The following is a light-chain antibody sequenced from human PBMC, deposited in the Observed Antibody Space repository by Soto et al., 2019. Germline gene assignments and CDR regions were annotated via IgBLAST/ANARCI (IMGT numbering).Light chain of an antibody. J-gene: IGKJ1*01. CDR3: QQYNNWPPWT. Sequence: EVVMTQSPVTLSVSPGERATLSCRASQSVRSNLAWYQQKPGQAPSLLIYDISARATGIPTRFSGSGSGTEFTLTISSLQTEDIAVYYCQQYNNWPPWTFGQGTKADIK. CDR1: QSVRSN. CDR2: DIS. V-gene: IGKV3D-15*01.